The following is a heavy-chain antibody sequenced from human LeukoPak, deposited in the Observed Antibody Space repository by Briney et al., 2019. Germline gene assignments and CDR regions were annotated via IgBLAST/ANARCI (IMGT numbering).Heavy chain of an antibody. CDR2: IYHSGST. D-gene: IGHD3-22*01. Sequence: SETLSLTCTVSGYSISSGYYWGWIRQPPGKGLEWIGSIYHSGSTYYNPSLKSRVTISVDTSKNQFSLKLSSVTAADTAVYYCARGYPPYYYDSSGYLIDYWGQGTLVTVSS. CDR1: GYSISSGYY. J-gene: IGHJ4*02. V-gene: IGHV4-38-2*02. CDR3: ARGYPPYYYDSSGYLIDY.